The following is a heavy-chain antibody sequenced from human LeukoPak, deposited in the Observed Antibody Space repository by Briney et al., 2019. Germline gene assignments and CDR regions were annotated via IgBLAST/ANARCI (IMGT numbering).Heavy chain of an antibody. Sequence: GGSLRLSCAASGFTFGDTWMNWVRQVPGQGLEWVANIKQDGSEKFYVASVKGRFTISRDDGKSSLYLQMNSLRAEDTALYYCATSYDMGWLIGYWGQGTLVTVSS. D-gene: IGHD3-16*01. V-gene: IGHV3-7*03. CDR3: ATSYDMGWLIGY. CDR2: IKQDGSEK. J-gene: IGHJ4*02. CDR1: GFTFGDTW.